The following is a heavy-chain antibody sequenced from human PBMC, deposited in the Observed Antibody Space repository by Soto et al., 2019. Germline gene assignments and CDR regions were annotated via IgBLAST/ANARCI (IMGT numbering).Heavy chain of an antibody. D-gene: IGHD6-13*01. CDR2: IYYSGST. V-gene: IGHV4-31*03. CDR3: VRDGNSWYGDYYYSGMAV. Sequence: SETLSLTYTVAGGSISSGGYYWSWNRQHPGKGLEWIGYIYYSGSTYYNPSLKSRVTISVDTSKNQFSLKLSSVTAADTAVYYCVRDGNSWYGDYYYSGMAVWGKGTTVPVTS. J-gene: IGHJ6*04. CDR1: GGSISSGGYY.